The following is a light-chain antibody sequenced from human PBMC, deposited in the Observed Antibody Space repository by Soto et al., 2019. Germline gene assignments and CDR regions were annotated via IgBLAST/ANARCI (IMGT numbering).Light chain of an antibody. CDR2: DAY. V-gene: IGKV3-15*01. J-gene: IGKJ1*01. CDR3: QEYFQWPPGM. Sequence: EIVVTQSPATLSASPGERVTLTCRASQFVSTSLAWYQQRPGQVPRLLIYDAYTRALGISARFSGSGSGTEFTLTISSLQSEDFALYYCQEYFQWPPGMFGPGTTVDIK. CDR1: QFVSTS.